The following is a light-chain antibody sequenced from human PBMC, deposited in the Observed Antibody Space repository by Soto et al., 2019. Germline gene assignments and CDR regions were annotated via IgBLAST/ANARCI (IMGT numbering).Light chain of an antibody. Sequence: QSVLTQPPSASGSPGQSVTISCTGTSSDVGGYNYVSWYQQYPGRAPKLMIYEVTKRPSGVPDRFSGSKSGNTASLTVSGLQDEDEADYYCSSYAASNNFYFVVGGGTQLTVL. CDR2: EVT. J-gene: IGLJ3*02. V-gene: IGLV2-8*01. CDR1: SSDVGGYNY. CDR3: SSYAASNNFYFV.